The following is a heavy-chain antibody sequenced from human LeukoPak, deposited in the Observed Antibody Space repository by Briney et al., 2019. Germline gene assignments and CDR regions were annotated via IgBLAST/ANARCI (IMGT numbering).Heavy chain of an antibody. D-gene: IGHD3-10*01. V-gene: IGHV4-39*07. Sequence: SETLSLTCTASGASISSSSYYWGWIRQPPGKGLEWIGSIYYTGSTYYTPSLKSRVTISLDTSKSQFSLKLYSVTAADTAVYYCASHGDSGSYYGYYFDYWGQGTLVTVSS. CDR2: IYYTGST. CDR1: GASISSSSYY. J-gene: IGHJ4*02. CDR3: ASHGDSGSYYGYYFDY.